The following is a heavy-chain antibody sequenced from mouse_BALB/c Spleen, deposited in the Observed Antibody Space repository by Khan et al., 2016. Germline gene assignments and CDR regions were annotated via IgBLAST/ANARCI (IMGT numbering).Heavy chain of an antibody. D-gene: IGHD4-1*01. CDR2: MWWDDDK. CDR3: AALGNWVMFAY. J-gene: IGHJ3*01. CDR1: GFSLSTSGMG. V-gene: IGHV8-12*01. Sequence: QVTLKESGPGILQSSQTLSLTCSFSGFSLSTSGMGVGWIRQPSGKGLEWLAHMWWDDDKRYNPALKSRLTISKDTSSNQVFLKIASVDTSDTATYDCAALGNWVMFAYWGQGTLVTVSA.